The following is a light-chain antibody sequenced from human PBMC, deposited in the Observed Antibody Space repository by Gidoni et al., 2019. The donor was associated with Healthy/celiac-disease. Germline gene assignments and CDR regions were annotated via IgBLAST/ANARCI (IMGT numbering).Light chain of an antibody. J-gene: IGLJ1*01. V-gene: IGLV2-23*02. CDR2: EVS. Sequence: QSALPQPASVSGSPGQSITLSCTGNSSDVGSYTLVSWYQQHPGKAPKLMIYEVSTRPSGVSNRFSGSKSGKTASLTISGLQAEDEADYYCCSYAGSSTYVFGTGTKVNVL. CDR1: SSDVGSYTL. CDR3: CSYAGSSTYV.